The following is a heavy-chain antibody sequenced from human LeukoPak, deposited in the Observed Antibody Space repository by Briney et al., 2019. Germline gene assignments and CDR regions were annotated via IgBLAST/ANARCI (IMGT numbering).Heavy chain of an antibody. Sequence: SETLSLTCTVSGGSISSYYWSWIRQHPGKGLEWIGYIYYSGSTYYNPSLKSRVTISVDTSKNQFSLKLSSVTAADTAVYYCASYIAALHYLDYWGQGTLVTVSS. V-gene: IGHV4-59*06. CDR2: IYYSGST. J-gene: IGHJ4*02. CDR1: GGSISSYY. CDR3: ASYIAALHYLDY. D-gene: IGHD6-6*01.